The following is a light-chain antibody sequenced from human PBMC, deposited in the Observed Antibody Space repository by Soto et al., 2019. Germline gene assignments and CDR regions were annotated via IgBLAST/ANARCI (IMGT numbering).Light chain of an antibody. J-gene: IGLJ1*01. Sequence: QSALTQPASVSGSPGQSVTISCTGTSSDVGGYNLVSWYQQHPGKAPKLMIYEGSKRPSGVSNRFSGSKSGNTASLTISGLQAEDEADYYCCSYAGSSTCVFGAGTKVTVL. CDR3: CSYAGSSTCV. V-gene: IGLV2-23*01. CDR2: EGS. CDR1: SSDVGGYNL.